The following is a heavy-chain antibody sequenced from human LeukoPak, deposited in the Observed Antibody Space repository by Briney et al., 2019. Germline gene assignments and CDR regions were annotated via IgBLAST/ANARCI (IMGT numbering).Heavy chain of an antibody. V-gene: IGHV3-30*04. D-gene: IGHD5-18*01. CDR1: GFTFSSYA. CDR3: ARVRVDTAMVGYFQH. CDR2: ISYDGSNK. Sequence: GGSLRLSCAASGFTFSSYAMHWVRQAPGKGLEWVAVISYDGSNKYYADSVKGRFTISRDNSKNTLYLQMNSLRAEDTAVYYCARVRVDTAMVGYFQHWVQGTLVTVSS. J-gene: IGHJ1*01.